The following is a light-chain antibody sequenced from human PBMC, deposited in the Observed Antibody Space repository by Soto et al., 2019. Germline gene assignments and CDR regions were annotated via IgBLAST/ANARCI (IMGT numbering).Light chain of an antibody. J-gene: IGKJ2*01. CDR3: QPYNNWPPYT. CDR2: GAS. V-gene: IGKV3-15*01. Sequence: EIVMTQSPATLSVSPGERATLSCRASQSVSSNLAWYQQKPGQAPRLLIYGASTRATGIPARFSGSGSGTEYTITISSLPSEDFAVYYCQPYNNWPPYTFGQGTKLEIK. CDR1: QSVSSN.